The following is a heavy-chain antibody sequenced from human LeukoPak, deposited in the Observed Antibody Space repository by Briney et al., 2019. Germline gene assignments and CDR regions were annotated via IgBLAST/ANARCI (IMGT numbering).Heavy chain of an antibody. CDR2: IYYIGST. CDR3: ASVWFGEFFY. V-gene: IGHV4-39*07. D-gene: IGHD3-10*01. CDR1: GGSISRSNYY. Sequence: SETLSLTCTVSGGSISRSNYYWGWIRQPPGKGLEWIGSIYYIGSTYYNPSLKSRVTISVDRSKNQFSLKLSSVTAADTAVYYCASVWFGEFFYWGQGTLVTVSS. J-gene: IGHJ4*02.